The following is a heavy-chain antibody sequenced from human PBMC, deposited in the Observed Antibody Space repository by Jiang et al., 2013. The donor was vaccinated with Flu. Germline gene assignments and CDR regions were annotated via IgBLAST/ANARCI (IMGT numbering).Heavy chain of an antibody. Sequence: SGPGLVKPSETLSLTCTVSGGSITTGTYFWGWVRQAPGKGLEWIGSLLYSGTTYYNPSLTTRVSISVDTSKSQFSLKLTSVAAADTAVYYCHQYLDFYYWYGRLGPRDHGHRLL. V-gene: IGHV4-39*01. D-gene: IGHD2-2*01. CDR2: LLYSGTT. CDR1: GGSITTGTYF. J-gene: IGHJ6*02. CDR3: HQYLDFYYWYGR.